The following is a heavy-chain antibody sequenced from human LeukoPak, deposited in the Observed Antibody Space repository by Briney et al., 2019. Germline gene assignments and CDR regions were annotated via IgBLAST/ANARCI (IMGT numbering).Heavy chain of an antibody. J-gene: IGHJ4*02. D-gene: IGHD3-22*01. Sequence: QTGGSLRLSCAASGFTFSDYAMTWVRQAPGKGLEWVATISGSGLMTYYADSVKGRFTVSGDNSKNTLYLQMNSLRAEDTAVYFCARVLRGYDSRTYYYDYFDYWGQGTLVTVSS. CDR2: ISGSGLMT. CDR1: GFTFSDYA. V-gene: IGHV3-23*01. CDR3: ARVLRGYDSRTYYYDYFDY.